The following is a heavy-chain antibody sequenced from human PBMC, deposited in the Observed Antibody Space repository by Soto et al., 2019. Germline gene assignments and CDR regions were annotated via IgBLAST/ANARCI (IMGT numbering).Heavy chain of an antibody. CDR2: IIPILGIA. D-gene: IGHD5-12*01. V-gene: IGHV1-69*04. CDR1: GYAFTSYG. CDR3: ARDRRDGYKID. Sequence: ASVKVSCKASGYAFTSYGISWVRQAPGQGLEWMGRIIPILGIANYAQKFQGRVTITADKSTSTAYMELSSPRSEDTAVYYCARDRRDGYKIDWGQGTLVTVSS. J-gene: IGHJ4*02.